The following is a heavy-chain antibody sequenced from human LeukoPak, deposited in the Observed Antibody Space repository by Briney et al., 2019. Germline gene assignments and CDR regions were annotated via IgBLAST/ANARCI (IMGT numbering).Heavy chain of an antibody. CDR2: SSNIEGT. D-gene: IGHD6-6*01. J-gene: IGHJ5*02. CDR1: GVSISTFY. Sequence: PSETLSLTCTVSGVSISTFYWTWIRQPPGKGLEWIGYSSNIEGTYYNPSLKSRVTISLDTSKNQFSLRLNSVTAADTAVYYCARVKGSNWLDPWGQGTLVTVSS. V-gene: IGHV4-59*01. CDR3: ARVKGSNWLDP.